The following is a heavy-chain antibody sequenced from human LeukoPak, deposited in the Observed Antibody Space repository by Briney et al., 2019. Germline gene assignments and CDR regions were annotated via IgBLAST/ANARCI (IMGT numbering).Heavy chain of an antibody. CDR1: GGSISSGDYY. Sequence: SETLSLTCTVSGGSISSGDYYWSWIRQPPGKGLEWIGYIYYSGSTYYNPALKTRVTISVDTPKNQFSLKLSSVTAADTAVYYCARGRRLLWFGKGWFDPWGQGTLVTVSS. V-gene: IGHV4-30-4*01. CDR3: ARGRRLLWFGKGWFDP. D-gene: IGHD3-10*01. CDR2: IYYSGST. J-gene: IGHJ5*02.